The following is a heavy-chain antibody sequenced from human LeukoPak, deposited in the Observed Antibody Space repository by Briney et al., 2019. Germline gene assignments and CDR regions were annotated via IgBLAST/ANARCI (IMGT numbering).Heavy chain of an antibody. D-gene: IGHD2-15*01. CDR2: IYYSGST. Sequence: SETLSLTCTVSGGSISSYYWSWIRQPPGKGLEWIGYIYYSGSTNYNPSLKSRVTISVDTSKNQFSLKLSSVTAADTAVYYCARAGGYPYYFDYWGQGTLVTVSS. J-gene: IGHJ4*02. V-gene: IGHV4-59*01. CDR3: ARAGGYPYYFDY. CDR1: GGSISSYY.